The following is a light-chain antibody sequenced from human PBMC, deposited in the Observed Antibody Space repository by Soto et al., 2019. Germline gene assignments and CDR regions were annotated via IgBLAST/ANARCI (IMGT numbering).Light chain of an antibody. Sequence: EIVMTQSPATLSVSPGERATLSCRASQSVSSNLAWYQQKPGQAPRLLIYGASTRATGIPARFSGSGSGTXXTLXXSXXQSXDFXXXXXQQYNNWPPTWTFGQGTKVEIK. J-gene: IGKJ1*01. V-gene: IGKV3-15*01. CDR3: QQYNNWPPTWT. CDR2: GAS. CDR1: QSVSSN.